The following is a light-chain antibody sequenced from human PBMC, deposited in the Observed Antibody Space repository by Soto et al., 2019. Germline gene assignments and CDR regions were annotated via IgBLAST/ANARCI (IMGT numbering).Light chain of an antibody. V-gene: IGKV1-5*01. CDR3: QQYNSYPWT. J-gene: IGKJ1*01. CDR1: QSISRL. Sequence: DIQMTQSPTTLSASVGDRFTITCRASQSISRLLNWYQQKPGKAPKLLIYAASSLQTGVPSRFSGSGSGTEFSLTITSLQPDDFATYYCQQYNSYPWTFGQGTKVDIK. CDR2: AAS.